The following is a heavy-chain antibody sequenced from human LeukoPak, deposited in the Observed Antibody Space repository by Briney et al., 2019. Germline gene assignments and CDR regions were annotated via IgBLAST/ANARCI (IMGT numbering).Heavy chain of an antibody. V-gene: IGHV3-53*05. J-gene: IGHJ4*02. D-gene: IGHD5-24*01. CDR2: IYSGDSI. CDR3: AKTLDGFWPQFDF. Sequence: PGGSLRLSCAASGFTVSSNYMSWVRQAPGKGLEWVSVIYSGDSIYYADSVKGRFTISRDNSRNTVYLQMSSLRSDDTAIYYCAKTLDGFWPQFDFWGQGTLVTVSS. CDR1: GFTVSSNY.